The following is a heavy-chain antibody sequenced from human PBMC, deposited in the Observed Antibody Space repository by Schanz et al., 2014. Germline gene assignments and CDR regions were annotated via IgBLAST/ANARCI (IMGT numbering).Heavy chain of an antibody. J-gene: IGHJ6*02. V-gene: IGHV3-33*06. CDR1: GFIFSNYG. Sequence: QVQLVESGGGVVQRGGSLRLSCAASGFIFSNYGMHWVRQVPGKGLEWVAVVCYDGSKKYYADSVKGRFTTSRDNSKNTMYLQMNSLRAEDTAVYYCVKDLQRELLRDDHYYGMDVWGQGTTVTVSS. D-gene: IGHD1-26*01. CDR3: VKDLQRELLRDDHYYGMDV. CDR2: VCYDGSKK.